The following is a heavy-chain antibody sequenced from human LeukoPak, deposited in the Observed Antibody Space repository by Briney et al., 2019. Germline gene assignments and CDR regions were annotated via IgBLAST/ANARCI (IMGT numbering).Heavy chain of an antibody. D-gene: IGHD1-14*01. CDR2: ISNGGSTI. V-gene: IGHV3-48*02. CDR1: GFTFSIYG. Sequence: GGSLRLSCAASGFTFSIYGMHWVRQAPGKGLEWVSYISNGGSTINYADSVKGRFTISRDNAKNSLYLQMNSLRDEDTAVFYCARGRPGGYFDYWGQGTLVIASP. J-gene: IGHJ4*02. CDR3: ARGRPGGYFDY.